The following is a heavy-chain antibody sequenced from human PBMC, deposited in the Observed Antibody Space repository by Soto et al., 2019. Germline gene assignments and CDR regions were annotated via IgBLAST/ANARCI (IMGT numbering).Heavy chain of an antibody. D-gene: IGHD3-10*01. CDR1: GFTFSSYA. CDR2: VSAGGDMT. J-gene: IGHJ6*02. Sequence: DVQLLESGGHLVQPGGSLRLSCAASGFTFSSYAMSWVRQAPGKGLEWVSSVSAGGDMTYYSDSVKGRFTISRDNSNNALFLQMNSLRIEATALYYCARGDRGGSGSPASYYSSGLDVWGQGATVTVS. CDR3: ARGDRGGSGSPASYYSSGLDV. V-gene: IGHV3-23*01.